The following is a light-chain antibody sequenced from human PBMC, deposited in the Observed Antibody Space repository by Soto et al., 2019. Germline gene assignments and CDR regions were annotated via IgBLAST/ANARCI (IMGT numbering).Light chain of an antibody. Sequence: EIVLTQSPGTLSLSPGESATLSCRASQSVSSSSLAWYQQKPGQAPSLLIYGAFTRATGIPARFSGTGSGTEFTLTISSLQSEDFALYYCQQYNDWPLTVGQGTKVDIK. CDR1: QSVSSS. V-gene: IGKV3-15*01. CDR2: GAF. CDR3: QQYNDWPLT. J-gene: IGKJ1*01.